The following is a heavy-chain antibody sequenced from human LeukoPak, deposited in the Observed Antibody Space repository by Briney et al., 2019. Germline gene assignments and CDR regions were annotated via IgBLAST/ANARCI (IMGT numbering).Heavy chain of an antibody. Sequence: GGSLRLSCAASGFTFDRFTIHWVRQTPGKGLEWVSLINRRGHTFYADSVKGRFTISRDNSKNTLYLQMGSLRAEDMAVYYCARTRYYYYMDVWGKGTTVTISS. V-gene: IGHV3-64*02. CDR2: INRRGHT. J-gene: IGHJ6*03. CDR1: GFTFDRFT. CDR3: ARTRYYYYMDV.